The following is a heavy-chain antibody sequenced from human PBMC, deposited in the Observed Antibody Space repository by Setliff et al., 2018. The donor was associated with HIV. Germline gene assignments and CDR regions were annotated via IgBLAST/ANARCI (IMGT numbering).Heavy chain of an antibody. D-gene: IGHD3-16*01. Sequence: SETLSLTCTVSGGSISSYYWSWIRQPAGKGLECIGRMYTSGVAKYNPSLESRVTMSVDTSKNQMSLELTSVTAADTAVYYCARDPKVEWDLLGAFDIWGQGTMVTVSS. V-gene: IGHV4-4*07. CDR1: GGSISSYY. CDR2: MYTSGVA. J-gene: IGHJ3*02. CDR3: ARDPKVEWDLLGAFDI.